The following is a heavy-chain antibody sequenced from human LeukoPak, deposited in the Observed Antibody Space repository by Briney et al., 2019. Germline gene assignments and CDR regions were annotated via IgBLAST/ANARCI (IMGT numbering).Heavy chain of an antibody. V-gene: IGHV3-74*01. CDR2: INSDGSST. J-gene: IGHJ6*02. D-gene: IGHD5-12*01. Sequence: GGSLRLSCAASGFTFSSYAMSWVRQAPGKGLEWVSRINSDGSSTSYADSVKGRFTISRDNAKNTLYLQMNSLRAEDTAVYYCATSGYSGYDPGYGMDVWGQGTTVTVSS. CDR1: GFTFSSYA. CDR3: ATSGYSGYDPGYGMDV.